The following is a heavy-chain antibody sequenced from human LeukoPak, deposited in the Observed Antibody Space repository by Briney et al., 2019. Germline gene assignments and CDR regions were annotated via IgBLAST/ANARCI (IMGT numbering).Heavy chain of an antibody. CDR2: ILHIFGTA. D-gene: IGHD4-17*01. J-gene: IGHJ4*02. CDR3: ARHGAMSTVNPYFDY. V-gene: IGHV1-69*05. Sequence: SVKVSCKASGGTFSSYAISWVRQAPGQGLEWMGRILHIFGTANYAQKFQGRVTITTDESTSTAYMELSSLRSEDTAVYYCARHGAMSTVNPYFDYWGQGTLVTVSS. CDR1: GGTFSSYA.